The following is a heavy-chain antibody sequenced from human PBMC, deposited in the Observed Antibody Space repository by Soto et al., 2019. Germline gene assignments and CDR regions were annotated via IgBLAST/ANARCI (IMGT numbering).Heavy chain of an antibody. CDR1: GFSLNTRGVG. CDR2: ISWDGEK. D-gene: IGHD3-9*01. Sequence: QITLKESGPTLVKPTQTLTLTCTFSGFSLNTRGVGVGWIRQPPGKALEWLALISWDGEKRYSPSLKSRLTITKDTSENQVVLTMTNMDPVDTATYYWEHRRGDLLTGHYYFDYWGQGTLVTVSS. V-gene: IGHV2-5*02. J-gene: IGHJ4*02. CDR3: EHRRGDLLTGHYYFDY.